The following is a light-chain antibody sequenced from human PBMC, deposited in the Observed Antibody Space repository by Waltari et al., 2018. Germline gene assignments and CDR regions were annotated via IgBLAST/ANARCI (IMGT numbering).Light chain of an antibody. CDR2: DAS. J-gene: IGKJ1*01. CDR1: QTVSTY. V-gene: IGKV3-11*01. CDR3: HQRSLWPWT. Sequence: IVLTQSPATLSLSPGERATLPCGASQTVSTYLAWFQQKPGQAPRLLIYDASNRAPGIPARFSGSGSGTDFSLTISSLEPEDFAVYYCHQRSLWPWTFGQGTKVAIK.